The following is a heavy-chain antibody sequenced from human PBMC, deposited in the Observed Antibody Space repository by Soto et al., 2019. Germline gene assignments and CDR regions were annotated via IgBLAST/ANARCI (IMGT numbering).Heavy chain of an antibody. CDR3: ARARYYDSSGYPDY. V-gene: IGHV5-51*01. CDR1: GYSFTSYW. D-gene: IGHD3-22*01. Sequence: GESLQISCTGSGYSFTSYWIGWVRQMPGKGLEWMGIIYPGDSDTRYSPSFQGQVTISADKSISTAYLQWSSLKASDTAMYYCARARYYDSSGYPDYWGQGTLVTVSS. CDR2: IYPGDSDT. J-gene: IGHJ4*02.